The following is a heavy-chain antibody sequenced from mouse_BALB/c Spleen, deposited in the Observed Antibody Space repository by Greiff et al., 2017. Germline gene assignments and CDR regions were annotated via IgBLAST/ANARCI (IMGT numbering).Heavy chain of an antibody. D-gene: IGHD2-4*01. J-gene: IGHJ3*01. CDR1: GFTFSNYW. Sequence: EVKLVESGGGLVQPGGSMKLSCVASGFTFSNYWMNWVRQSPEKGLEWVAEIRLKSNNYATHYAESVKGRFTISRDDSKSSVYLQMNNLRAEDTGIYYCTSGGGIRFAYWGQGTLVTVSA. CDR2: IRLKSNNYAT. CDR3: TSGGGIRFAY. V-gene: IGHV6-6*02.